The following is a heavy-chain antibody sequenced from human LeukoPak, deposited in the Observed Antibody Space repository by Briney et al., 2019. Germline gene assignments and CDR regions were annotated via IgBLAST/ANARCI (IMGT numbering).Heavy chain of an antibody. V-gene: IGHV1-3*01. D-gene: IGHD3-10*01. CDR2: INAGNGDT. CDR3: ARADDLITMVRGVRLDYYYYGMDV. Sequence: GASVKVSCKASGYTLTSYAMHWVRQAPGQRLEWMGWINAGNGDTKYSQKFQGRVTITRDTSASTAYMELSSLRSEDTAVYYCARADDLITMVRGVRLDYYYYGMDVWGKGTTVTVSS. CDR1: GYTLTSYA. J-gene: IGHJ6*04.